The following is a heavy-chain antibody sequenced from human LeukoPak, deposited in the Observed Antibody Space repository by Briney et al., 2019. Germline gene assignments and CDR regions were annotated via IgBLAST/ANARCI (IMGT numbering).Heavy chain of an antibody. CDR1: GGSFSGYY. V-gene: IGHV4-59*01. D-gene: IGHD1-1*01. Sequence: SETLSLTCAVYGGSFSGYYWSWVRQPPGKGLEWIGYVDHTGSTNFNPSLNGRVSISRDTTKNLFSLRLRSVTAADTAVYFCARGRVSSSTWYSTYYYYFYMDVWGKGTTVTVSS. J-gene: IGHJ6*03. CDR2: VDHTGST. CDR3: ARGRVSSSTWYSTYYYYFYMDV.